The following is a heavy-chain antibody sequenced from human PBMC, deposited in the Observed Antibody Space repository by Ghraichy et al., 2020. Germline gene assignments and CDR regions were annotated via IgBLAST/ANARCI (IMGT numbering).Heavy chain of an antibody. J-gene: IGHJ4*02. CDR2: IWYDGSNK. D-gene: IGHD3-22*01. CDR3: ATGNYYDSRGYINEYYFDY. V-gene: IGHV3-33*01. Sequence: LSLTCAASGFTFSTYGMHWVRQAPGKGLEWVALIWYDGSNKYYGDSVKGRFTISRDNSKNTLYLQMNSLRAEDTAVYYCATGNYYDSRGYINEYYFDYWGQGTLVTVSS. CDR1: GFTFSTYG.